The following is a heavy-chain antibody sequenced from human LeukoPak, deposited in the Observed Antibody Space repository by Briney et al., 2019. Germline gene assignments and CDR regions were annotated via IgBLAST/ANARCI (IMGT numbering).Heavy chain of an antibody. V-gene: IGHV1-69*13. CDR3: ARDFRSSWMNWFDP. CDR1: GGTFSSYA. D-gene: IGHD6-13*01. Sequence: SVKVSCKASGGTFSSYAISWGRQAPGQGLEWMGGIIPIFGTANYAQKFQGRVTITADESTSTDYMELSSLRSEDTAVYYCARDFRSSWMNWFDPWGQGTLVTVSS. J-gene: IGHJ5*02. CDR2: IIPIFGTA.